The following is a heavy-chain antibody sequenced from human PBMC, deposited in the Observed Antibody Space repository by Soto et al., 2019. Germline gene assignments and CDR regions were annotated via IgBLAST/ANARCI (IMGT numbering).Heavy chain of an antibody. CDR2: ISGSGGST. CDR1: GFTFSSYA. D-gene: IGHD1-26*01. V-gene: IGHV3-23*01. CDR3: AKVLPATGIEGGGDAFDI. Sequence: PGGSLRLSCAASGFTFSSYAMSWVRQAPGKGLEWVSAISGSGGSTYYADSVKGRFTISRDNSKNTLYLEMNTLRVEDTAVYYCAKVLPATGIEGGGDAFDIWGQGTMVTVS. J-gene: IGHJ3*02.